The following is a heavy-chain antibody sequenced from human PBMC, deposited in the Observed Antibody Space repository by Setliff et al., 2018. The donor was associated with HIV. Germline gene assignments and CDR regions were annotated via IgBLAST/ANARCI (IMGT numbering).Heavy chain of an antibody. J-gene: IGHJ4*01. D-gene: IGHD3-10*01. CDR1: GRSIDDYY. V-gene: IGHV4-4*09. CDR3: ARLEEDYDNSESWEFDY. CDR2: IKTSGST. Sequence: ASETLSLTCSVSGRSIDDYYWSWIRQSPGKGLEWIGYIKTSGSTNYNPSLKSRVTISLDTSKNRFSLRLNSVTATDTAIYYCARLEEDYDNSESWEFDYWGHGTLVTVSS.